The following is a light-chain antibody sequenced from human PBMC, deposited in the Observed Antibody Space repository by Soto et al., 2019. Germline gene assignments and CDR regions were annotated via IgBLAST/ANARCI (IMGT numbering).Light chain of an antibody. J-gene: IGKJ5*01. CDR2: LGS. CDR3: MQALQTTPT. V-gene: IGKV2-28*01. Sequence: DIVMTQSPLSLPVTPGEPASISCRSSQSLLHSNGYNYLDWYLQKPGQSPQLLIYLGSNRASGVPDRFSGSGSATDFTLKISRVEAEDVGDYYCMQALQTTPTLGQGTRLAIK. CDR1: QSLLHSNGYNY.